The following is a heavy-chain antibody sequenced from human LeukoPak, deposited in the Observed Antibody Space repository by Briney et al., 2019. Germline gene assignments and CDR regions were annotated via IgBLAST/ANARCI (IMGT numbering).Heavy chain of an antibody. CDR2: MSGSGGST. V-gene: IGHV3-23*01. CDR1: GFTFSSYA. CDR3: AKATIVLMVEYFQH. Sequence: GGSLRLSCAASGFTFSSYAMHWVRQAPGKGLEWVSAMSGSGGSTYYADSVKGRFTISRDNSKNTLYLQMNSLRAEDTAVYYCAKATIVLMVEYFQHWGQGTLVTVSS. J-gene: IGHJ1*01. D-gene: IGHD2-8*01.